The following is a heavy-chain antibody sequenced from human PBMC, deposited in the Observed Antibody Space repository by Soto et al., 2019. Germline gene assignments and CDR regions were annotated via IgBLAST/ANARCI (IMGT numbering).Heavy chain of an antibody. V-gene: IGHV3-21*01. CDR3: ARDGAHTAMSPLDYYGMDV. CDR1: GFTFSSYS. CDR2: ISSSSSYI. J-gene: IGHJ6*02. D-gene: IGHD5-18*01. Sequence: EVQLVESGGGLVKPGGSLRLSCAVSGFTFSSYSMNWVRQAPGKGLEWVSSISSSSSYIYYADSVKGRFTISRDNAKNSLYLQMNSLRAEDTAVYYCARDGAHTAMSPLDYYGMDVWGQGTTVTVSS.